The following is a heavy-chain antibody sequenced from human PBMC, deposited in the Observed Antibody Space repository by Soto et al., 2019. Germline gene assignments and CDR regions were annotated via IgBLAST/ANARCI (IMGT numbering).Heavy chain of an antibody. Sequence: DVQLVESGGGLVQPGGSLRLSCEASGFTFSSYGINWVRQAAGKWLEWVSHISSSSSTIYYAESVKGRFSISRDNAKNSLYLQMSSLRGEDTAVYYCATSFITTVGTTAWGQGTQVTVSS. CDR3: ATSFITTVGTTA. V-gene: IGHV3-48*01. CDR2: ISSSSSTI. D-gene: IGHD1-1*01. CDR1: GFTFSSYG. J-gene: IGHJ4*02.